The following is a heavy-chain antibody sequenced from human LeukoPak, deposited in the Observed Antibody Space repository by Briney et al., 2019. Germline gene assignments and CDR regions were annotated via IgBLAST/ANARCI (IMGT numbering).Heavy chain of an antibody. CDR2: ISGSGGST. V-gene: IGHV3-23*01. Sequence: GGSLRLSCAASGFTFSSYAMSWVRQAPGKGLEWVSAISGSGGSTYYADSVKGRFTISRDNSKNTLYLQMNSLRAEDTAVYYCAKARGDYGDQYYFDYWGQGTLVTVSS. CDR1: GFTFSSYA. J-gene: IGHJ4*02. CDR3: AKARGDYGDQYYFDY. D-gene: IGHD4-17*01.